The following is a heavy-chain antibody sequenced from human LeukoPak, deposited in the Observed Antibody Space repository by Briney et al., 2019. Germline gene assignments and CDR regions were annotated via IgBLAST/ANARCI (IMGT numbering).Heavy chain of an antibody. V-gene: IGHV4-30-2*01. J-gene: IGHJ4*02. CDR2: IYHSGST. CDR1: GGSICSGGYY. Sequence: SETLSLTCTVSGGSICSGGYYWSWIRQPPGKGLEWIGYIYHSGSTYYNPSLKSRVTISVDRSKNQFSLKLSSVTAADTAVYYCARDITGIEAFDYWGQGTLVTVSS. D-gene: IGHD1-14*01. CDR3: ARDITGIEAFDY.